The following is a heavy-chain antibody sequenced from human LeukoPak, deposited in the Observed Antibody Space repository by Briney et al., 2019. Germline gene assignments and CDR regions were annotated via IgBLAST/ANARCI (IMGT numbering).Heavy chain of an antibody. CDR1: GGSISSYY. Sequence: PSETLSLTCTVSGGSISSYYWSWIRQPAGKGLEWIGHIYTSGSTNYNPSLKSRVTMSVDTSKNQFSLKLSSVTAADTAVYYCARALPGPGYYYYYSMDVWGKGTTVTVSS. V-gene: IGHV4-4*07. J-gene: IGHJ6*03. CDR2: IYTSGST. CDR3: ARALPGPGYYYYYSMDV.